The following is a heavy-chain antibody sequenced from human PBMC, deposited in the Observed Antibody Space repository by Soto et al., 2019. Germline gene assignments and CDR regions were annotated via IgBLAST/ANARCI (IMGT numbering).Heavy chain of an antibody. CDR2: ISSSGSTI. CDR1: GFTFSDYD. V-gene: IGHV3-11*01. CDR3: ARGERDIVVVVAANDAFDI. D-gene: IGHD2-15*01. Sequence: GGSLRLSSTASGFTFSDYDMSWIRQAPGKGLEWVSYISSSGSTIYYADSVKGRFTISRDNAKNSLYLQMNSLRAEDTAVYYCARGERDIVVVVAANDAFDIWGQGTMVTVSS. J-gene: IGHJ3*02.